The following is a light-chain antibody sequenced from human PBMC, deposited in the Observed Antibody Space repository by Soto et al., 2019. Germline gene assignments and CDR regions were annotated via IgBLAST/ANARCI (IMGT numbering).Light chain of an antibody. Sequence: IQMTQSPSSLSASVGDRVTITCRASQSISNYLNWYQHKPGEAPKFLIYAASNLQSGVPSRFSGRGSGTDFALTITSLQPEDFATYSCQQSYVVPYTFGLGTKLEIK. V-gene: IGKV1-39*01. CDR2: AAS. J-gene: IGKJ2*01. CDR1: QSISNY. CDR3: QQSYVVPYT.